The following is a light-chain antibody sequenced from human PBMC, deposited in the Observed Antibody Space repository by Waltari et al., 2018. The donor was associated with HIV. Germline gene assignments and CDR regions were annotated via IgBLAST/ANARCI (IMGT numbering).Light chain of an antibody. CDR2: KAS. J-gene: IGKJ4*01. V-gene: IGKV1-5*03. Sequence: IQMTQSPSTLSASVGDKVAITCRASQTISDWLAWYQQKPGKAPKLLLYKASNVQSGVPSRFSGGGAGTECNLTISSLQTDDFATYYCQQYNSFSLTFDGGTKVESK. CDR3: QQYNSFSLT. CDR1: QTISDW.